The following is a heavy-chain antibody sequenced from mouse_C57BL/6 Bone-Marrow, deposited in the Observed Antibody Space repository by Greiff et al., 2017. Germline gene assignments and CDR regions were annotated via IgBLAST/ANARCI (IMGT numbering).Heavy chain of an antibody. Sequence: EVQLQQSGPELVKPGASVTMSCKASGYTFTDYTMHWVKQSPGKSLEWLGYINPNNGGTSYNQKFKGKATLTVNTSSSTAYMELRSLTSEDSAVYYCASRGGSMDYWGKGTSVTVSS. V-gene: IGHV1-22*01. D-gene: IGHD3-3*01. CDR3: ASRGGSMDY. CDR1: GYTFTDYT. J-gene: IGHJ4*01. CDR2: INPNNGGT.